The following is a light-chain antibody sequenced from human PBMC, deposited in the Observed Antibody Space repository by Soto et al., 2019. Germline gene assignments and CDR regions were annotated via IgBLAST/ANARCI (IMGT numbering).Light chain of an antibody. V-gene: IGKV1-12*01. Sequence: DIQLTQSPSSVSASVGDRVTLTCRASQGISNWLAWYQQKPGKAPKLLISAASTLQGGVPSRFSGSFSGTDFTLTITSLQAEDFATYSCQQAYSLPVTFGQGTKLEIK. CDR1: QGISNW. CDR2: AAS. CDR3: QQAYSLPVT. J-gene: IGKJ2*01.